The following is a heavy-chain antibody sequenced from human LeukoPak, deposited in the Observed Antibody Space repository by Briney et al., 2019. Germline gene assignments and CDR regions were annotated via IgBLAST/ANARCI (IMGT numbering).Heavy chain of an antibody. CDR1: GGTFSSYA. CDR3: DWFSNSDNLDV. D-gene: IGHD3-9*01. J-gene: IGHJ6*02. Sequence: GASVKVSCKASGGTFSSYAISWVRQAPGQGLEWMGRIIPILELPSYAQKFQGRITITADSSTGTAYMEMTSLRSEDTAVYFCDWFSNSDNLDVWGQGTTVTVSS. V-gene: IGHV1-69*04. CDR2: IIPILELP.